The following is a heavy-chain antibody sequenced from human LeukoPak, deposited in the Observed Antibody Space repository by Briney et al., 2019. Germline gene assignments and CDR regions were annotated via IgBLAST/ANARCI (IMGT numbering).Heavy chain of an antibody. V-gene: IGHV4-30-2*01. CDR3: ARDRGSTPLRY. CDR2: IYHSGST. Sequence: SQTLSLTCTVSGGSISSGGYYWSWIRQPPGKGLEWIGYIYHSGSTYYNPSLKSRVTISVDRSKNRFSLKLSSVTAADTAVYYCARDRGSTPLRYWGQGTLVTVSS. CDR1: GGSISSGGYY. J-gene: IGHJ4*02. D-gene: IGHD1-26*01.